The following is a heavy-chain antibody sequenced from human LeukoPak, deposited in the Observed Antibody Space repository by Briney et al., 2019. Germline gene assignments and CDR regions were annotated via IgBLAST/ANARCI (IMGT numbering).Heavy chain of an antibody. CDR1: GYTFTGYY. V-gene: IGHV1-2*02. CDR2: INPNSGGT. J-gene: IGHJ4*02. CDR3: ARVGYCSSTSCYSEFDH. Sequence: ASVKVSCKASGYTFTGYYMHWVRQAPGQGLEWMGWINPNSGGTNYAQKFQGRVTMTRDTSISTAYMELSRLRSDDTAVYYCARVGYCSSTSCYSEFDHWGQGTLVTVSS. D-gene: IGHD2-2*01.